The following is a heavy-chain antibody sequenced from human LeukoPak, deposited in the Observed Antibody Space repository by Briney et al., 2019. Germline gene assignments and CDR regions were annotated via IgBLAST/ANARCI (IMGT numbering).Heavy chain of an antibody. D-gene: IGHD3-16*01. V-gene: IGHV3-48*01. CDR2: ISSSSSTI. CDR1: GFTFSSYS. J-gene: IGHJ3*02. CDR3: ARVMITFGGVDAFDI. Sequence: GGSLRLSRAASGFTFSSYSMNWVRQAPGKGLEWVSYISSSSSTIYYADSVKGRFTISRDNAKNSLYLQMNSLRAEDTAVYYCARVMITFGGVDAFDIWGQGTMVTVSS.